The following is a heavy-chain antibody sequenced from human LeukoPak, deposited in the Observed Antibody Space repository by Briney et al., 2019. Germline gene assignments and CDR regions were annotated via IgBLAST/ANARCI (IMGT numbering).Heavy chain of an antibody. CDR2: IYYSGST. J-gene: IGHJ4*02. Sequence: PSETLSLTCTVSGGSISSSSYYWGWIRQPPGKGLEWIGSIYYSGSTYYNPSLKSRVTISVDTSKNQFSLKLSSVTAADTAVYYCARGLSDSRIYSSGWYPPRMVTSYFDYWGQGTLVTVSS. CDR3: ARGLSDSRIYSSGWYPPRMVTSYFDY. CDR1: GGSISSSSYY. D-gene: IGHD6-19*01. V-gene: IGHV4-39*07.